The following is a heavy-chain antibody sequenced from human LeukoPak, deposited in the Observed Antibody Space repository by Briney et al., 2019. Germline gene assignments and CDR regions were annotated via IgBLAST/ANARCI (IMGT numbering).Heavy chain of an antibody. Sequence: SETLSLTCTVSGGSISSSIYYWGWIRQPPGKGLEWIGSIYYSGSTYYNPSLKSRVTISVDTSNNQFSLKLSSVTAADTAVYYCARVADTASYYYMDVWGKGTTVTVSS. V-gene: IGHV4-39*01. CDR2: IYYSGST. D-gene: IGHD5-18*01. J-gene: IGHJ6*03. CDR3: ARVADTASYYYMDV. CDR1: GGSISSSIYY.